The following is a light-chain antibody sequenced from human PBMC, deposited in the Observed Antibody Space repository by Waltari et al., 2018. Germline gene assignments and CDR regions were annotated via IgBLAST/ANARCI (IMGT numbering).Light chain of an antibody. CDR3: QTWDNSAVV. CDR2: QDI. V-gene: IGLV3-1*01. Sequence: WYQQQPGQSPVLVIFQDITRPSGSPERFSGSNSGNTATLTISGTQAMDEADYYCQTWDNSAVVFGGGTKLTVL. J-gene: IGLJ2*01.